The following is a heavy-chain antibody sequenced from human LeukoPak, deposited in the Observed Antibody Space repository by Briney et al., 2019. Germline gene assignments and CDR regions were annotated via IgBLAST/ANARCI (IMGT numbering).Heavy chain of an antibody. J-gene: IGHJ4*02. CDR1: GFTFSSYW. Sequence: GGSLRLSCAASGFTFSSYWMSWVRQAPGKGLEWVANIKQDGSEEYYVDSVKGRFTISRDNAKNSLYLQMNSLRAEDTAVYYCAREAGGYSGYDYYYFDYWGQGTLVTVSS. CDR3: AREAGGYSGYDYYYFDY. CDR2: IKQDGSEE. V-gene: IGHV3-7*01. D-gene: IGHD5-12*01.